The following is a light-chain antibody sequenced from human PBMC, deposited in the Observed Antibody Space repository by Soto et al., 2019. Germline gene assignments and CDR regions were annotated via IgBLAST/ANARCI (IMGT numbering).Light chain of an antibody. CDR3: SSFSSDSTPLV. CDR2: EVT. V-gene: IGLV2-14*01. Sequence: QSVLTQPASVSGSPGQSISISCTGTSSDGGIYDYVSWYQHHPGKAPKLMVYEVTNRPSGVSNRFSGSKSGNTASLTISGLQAEDEADYYCSSFSSDSTPLVFGGGTKLTVL. J-gene: IGLJ2*01. CDR1: SSDGGIYDY.